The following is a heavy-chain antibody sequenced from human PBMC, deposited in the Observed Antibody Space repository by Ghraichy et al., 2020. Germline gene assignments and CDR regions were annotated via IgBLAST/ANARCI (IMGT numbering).Heavy chain of an antibody. V-gene: IGHV4-4*07. CDR1: GGSISSSF. CDR2: IYASGAT. D-gene: IGHD3-22*01. CDR3: ADYDRGAAYFQH. Sequence: SETLSLTCTLSGGSISSSFWTWIRQPAGKGLEWIGRIYASGATNYNPSLKSRVTMSVDTSKNQFSLKLTSVTAADPAVYYCADYDRGAAYFQHWCQGTLVTVSS. J-gene: IGHJ1*01.